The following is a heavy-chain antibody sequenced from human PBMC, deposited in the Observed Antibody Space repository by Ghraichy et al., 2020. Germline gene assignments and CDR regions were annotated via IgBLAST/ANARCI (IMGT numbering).Heavy chain of an antibody. D-gene: IGHD3-3*01. J-gene: IGHJ6*03. CDR2: IIPIFGTA. V-gene: IGHV1-69*13. CDR3: ARSFLEYYYMDV. CDR1: GGTFSSYA. Sequence: SVKVSCKASGGTFSSYAISWVRQAPGQGLEWMGGIIPIFGTANYAQKFQGRVTITADESTSTAYMELSSLRSEDTAVYYCARSFLEYYYMDVWGKGTTVTVSS.